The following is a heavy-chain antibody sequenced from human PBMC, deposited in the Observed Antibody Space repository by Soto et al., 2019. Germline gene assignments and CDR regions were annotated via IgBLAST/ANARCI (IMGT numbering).Heavy chain of an antibody. CDR1: GASISSFY. CDR3: VRDGTKTLRDWFDP. D-gene: IGHD1-1*01. J-gene: IGHJ5*02. CDR2: IYATGTT. V-gene: IGHV4-4*07. Sequence: PSETLSLTCTVSGASISSFYWSWIRKSAGKGPEWIGRIYATGTTDYNPSLKSRVMMSVDTSKKQFSLKLSSVTAADTAVYYCVRDGTKTLRDWFDPWGQGISVTVSS.